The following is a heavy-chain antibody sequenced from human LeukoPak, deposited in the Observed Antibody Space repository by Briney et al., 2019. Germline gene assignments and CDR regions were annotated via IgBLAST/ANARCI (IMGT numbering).Heavy chain of an antibody. CDR3: ARAAYDNSGYLTL. CDR1: GFTFSSYA. V-gene: IGHV3-30*04. J-gene: IGHJ4*02. CDR2: IWYDGTNK. Sequence: GGSLRLSCAASGFTFSSYAMHWVRQAPGKGLEWVAVIWYDGTNKYYADSVKGRFTISRDSPKNTLYLRMNSLRAEDTAVYYCARAAYDNSGYLTLWGQGTLVTVSS. D-gene: IGHD3-22*01.